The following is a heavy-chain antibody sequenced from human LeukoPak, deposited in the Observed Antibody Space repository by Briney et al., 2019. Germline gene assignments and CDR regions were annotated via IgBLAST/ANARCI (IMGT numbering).Heavy chain of an antibody. CDR3: ARHKSGYCSSTSCYSSGWYWRYFDY. CDR1: GGSISSGGYY. CDR2: IYHSGST. V-gene: IGHV4-30-2*01. D-gene: IGHD2-2*02. Sequence: SETLSLTCTVSGGSISSGGYYWSWIRQPPGKGLEWIGYIYHSGSTNYNPSLKSRVTISVDTSKNQFSLKLSSVTAADTAVYYCARHKSGYCSSTSCYSSGWYWRYFDYWGQGTLVTVSS. J-gene: IGHJ4*02.